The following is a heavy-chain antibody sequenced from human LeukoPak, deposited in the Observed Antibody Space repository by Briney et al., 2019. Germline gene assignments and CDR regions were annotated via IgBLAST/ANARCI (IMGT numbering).Heavy chain of an antibody. J-gene: IGHJ4*02. CDR2: IKEGGSEI. CDR3: ARDRGYSSFDY. Sequence: GGPLRLSCEASAFTLSSYWMRWLRQAPGKGLVWVANIKEGGSEINYVHSVKGRFTISRDNAKNSLFLRMNRRRVEDTAVYYCARDRGYSSFDYWGQGTLVTVSS. CDR1: AFTLSSYW. D-gene: IGHD4-23*01. V-gene: IGHV3-7*01.